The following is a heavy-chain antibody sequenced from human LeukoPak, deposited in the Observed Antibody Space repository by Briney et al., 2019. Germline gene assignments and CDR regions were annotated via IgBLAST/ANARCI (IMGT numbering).Heavy chain of an antibody. CDR1: GFSFSSGT. CDR2: LSGSGRLI. Sequence: GGSLRLSCAASGFSFSSGTMNWVRQAPGKALEWVSSLSGSGRLIWYAASVKGRFTISRDNAANALFLQMDSLRVEDTAVYYCARDLQTGLAFDAWGQGTVVAVSS. J-gene: IGHJ3*01. V-gene: IGHV3-21*06. D-gene: IGHD7-27*01. CDR3: ARDLQTGLAFDA.